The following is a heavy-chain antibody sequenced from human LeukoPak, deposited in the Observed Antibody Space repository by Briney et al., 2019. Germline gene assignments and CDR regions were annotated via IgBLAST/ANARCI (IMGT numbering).Heavy chain of an antibody. D-gene: IGHD3-10*01. CDR1: GFTVSSNY. CDR3: ARGMRDKRLLWFGEFYYFDY. CDR2: IYSGGST. J-gene: IGHJ4*02. Sequence: QPGGSLRLSCAASGFTVSSNYMSWVRQASGKGLEWVSVIYSGGSTYYADSVKGRFTISRDNSKNTLYLQMNSLRAEDTAVYYCARGMRDKRLLWFGEFYYFDYWGQGTLVTVSS. V-gene: IGHV3-53*01.